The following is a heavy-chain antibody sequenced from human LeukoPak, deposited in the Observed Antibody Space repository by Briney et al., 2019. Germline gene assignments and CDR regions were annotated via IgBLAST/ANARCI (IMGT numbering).Heavy chain of an antibody. J-gene: IGHJ5*02. CDR1: GYTFTSYG. D-gene: IGHD2-15*01. Sequence: ASVKVSCKASGYTFTSYGISWVRQAPGQGLEWMGWISPYNGNTNYAQRLQGRVTVTADTSTSTAYMELRSLRSDDTAVYYCARDSGGYCSGGRRYPGSWFDHWGQGTLVTVSS. CDR3: ARDSGGYCSGGRRYPGSWFDH. CDR2: ISPYNGNT. V-gene: IGHV1-18*01.